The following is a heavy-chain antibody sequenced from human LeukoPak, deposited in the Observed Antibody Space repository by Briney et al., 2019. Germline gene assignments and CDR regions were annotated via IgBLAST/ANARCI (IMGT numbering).Heavy chain of an antibody. D-gene: IGHD4-11*01. J-gene: IGHJ6*02. V-gene: IGHV3-30-3*01. CDR2: ISYDGSNK. CDR3: ARDLTVSDEYYYGMDV. Sequence: PGRSLRLSCAASGFTFSSYAMHWVRQAPGKGLEWVAVISYDGSNKYYADSVKGRFTISRDNSKNTLYLQMNSLRAEDTAVYYCARDLTVSDEYYYGMDVWGQGTTVTVSS. CDR1: GFTFSSYA.